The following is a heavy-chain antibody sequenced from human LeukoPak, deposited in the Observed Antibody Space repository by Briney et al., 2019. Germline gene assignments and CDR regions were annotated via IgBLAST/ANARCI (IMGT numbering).Heavy chain of an antibody. J-gene: IGHJ3*02. CDR1: GGSISSYY. Sequence: SETLSLTCTVSGGSISSYYWSWIRQPPGKGLEWIGEIYHSGSTNYNPSLKRRVTISVDKSKNQFSLKLSSVTAADTAVYYCARDPTDPNYDILTGLPNLGAFDIWGQGTMVTVSS. CDR2: IYHSGST. CDR3: ARDPTDPNYDILTGLPNLGAFDI. V-gene: IGHV4-59*12. D-gene: IGHD3-9*01.